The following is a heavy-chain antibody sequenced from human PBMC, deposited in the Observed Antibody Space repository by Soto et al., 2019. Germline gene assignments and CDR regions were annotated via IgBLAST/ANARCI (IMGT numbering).Heavy chain of an antibody. CDR3: ARDQLYYNDISGRPLNAFDV. J-gene: IGHJ3*01. CDR1: GFTLRNYG. D-gene: IGHD3-22*01. Sequence: GGSLRLCCAASGFTLRNYGMDGVRQAARKGVEWVSYIGIGSSTKYYADSVKGRFTISRDNAKNSLYLQMNSLRAEDTAVYYCARDQLYYNDISGRPLNAFDVWGQGTMVTVSS. V-gene: IGHV3-48*01. CDR2: IGIGSSTK.